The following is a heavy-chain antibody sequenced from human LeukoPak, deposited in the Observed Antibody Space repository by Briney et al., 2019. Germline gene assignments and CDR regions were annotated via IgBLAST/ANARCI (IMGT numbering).Heavy chain of an antibody. CDR1: GFTFRNYA. Sequence: GGSLRLSCAASGFTFRNYAMSWVRQAPGKGLEWVSGISGSGRSTYYGDSVKGRFTISRDSSKNTLYLQMNSLRAEDTAVYYCARDSSSSWYYYYYGMDVWGQGTTVTVSS. V-gene: IGHV3-23*01. CDR3: ARDSSSSWYYYYYGMDV. D-gene: IGHD6-13*01. J-gene: IGHJ6*02. CDR2: ISGSGRST.